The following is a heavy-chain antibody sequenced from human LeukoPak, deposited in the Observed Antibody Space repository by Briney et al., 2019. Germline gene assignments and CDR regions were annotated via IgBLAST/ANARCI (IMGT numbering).Heavy chain of an antibody. Sequence: PGGSLRLFCAASGFTFSSYEMNWVRQAPGKGLEWVSYISSSGSTIYYADSVKGRFTISRDNAKNSLYLQMNSPRAEDTAVYSCVRVSCTGGSCYGYLVFDNWGQGTLVTVSA. CDR3: VRVSCTGGSCYGYLVFDN. CDR2: ISSSGSTI. J-gene: IGHJ4*02. V-gene: IGHV3-48*03. D-gene: IGHD2-15*01. CDR1: GFTFSSYE.